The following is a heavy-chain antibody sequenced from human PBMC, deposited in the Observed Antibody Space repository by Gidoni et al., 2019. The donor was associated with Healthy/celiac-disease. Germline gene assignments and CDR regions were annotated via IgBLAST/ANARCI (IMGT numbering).Heavy chain of an antibody. CDR2: IYTIGST. Sequence: QVQLQESGPGLVKPSETLSLTCTASGGSISSYYWCWNRPPAGKGLEWIGRIYTIGSTNYNPSLKSRVTMSVDTSQNPFSLKLSSVTAADTAVYYCARGGSSGYYYVGWYFDLWGRGTLVTVSS. J-gene: IGHJ2*01. D-gene: IGHD3-22*01. V-gene: IGHV4-4*07. CDR3: ARGGSSGYYYVGWYFDL. CDR1: GGSISSYY.